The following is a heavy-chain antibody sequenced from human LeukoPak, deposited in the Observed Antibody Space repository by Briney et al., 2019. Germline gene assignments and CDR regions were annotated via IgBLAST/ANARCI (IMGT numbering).Heavy chain of an antibody. CDR3: ARPVSAYCGGDCSDY. D-gene: IGHD2-21*01. Sequence: SETLSLTCTVSGGSISSSSYYWGWIRQPPGKGLEWIGSIYYSGSTYYNPSLKSRVTISVDTSKNQFSLKLSSVTAAYTAVYYCARPVSAYCGGDCSDYWGQGTLVTVSS. J-gene: IGHJ4*02. CDR2: IYYSGST. V-gene: IGHV4-39*01. CDR1: GGSISSSSYY.